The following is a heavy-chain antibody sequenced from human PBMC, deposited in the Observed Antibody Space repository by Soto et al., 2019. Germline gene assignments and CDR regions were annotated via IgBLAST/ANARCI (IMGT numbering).Heavy chain of an antibody. CDR1: GFIFTDAW. CDR2: IKSKSDGGRT. D-gene: IGHD3-22*01. Sequence: GSLRLSCAASGFIFTDAWMNWVRQAPGKGLEWVGRIKSKSDGGRTDYAAPVKGRFTISRDDSKNTLYLQMNSLKTEDTAVYYCNTDPVTMIVVVPSSGWGQGTLVTVSS. J-gene: IGHJ4*02. CDR3: NTDPVTMIVVVPSSG. V-gene: IGHV3-15*07.